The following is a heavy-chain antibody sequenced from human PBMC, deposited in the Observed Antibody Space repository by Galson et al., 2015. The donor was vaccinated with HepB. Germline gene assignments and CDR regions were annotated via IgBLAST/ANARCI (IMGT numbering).Heavy chain of an antibody. CDR1: GGTFSSYT. J-gene: IGHJ4*02. D-gene: IGHD3-10*01. CDR2: IIPILGIA. V-gene: IGHV1-69*04. Sequence: SVKVSCKASGGTFSSYTISWVRQAPGQGLEWMGRIIPILGIANYAQKFQGRVTITADKSTSTAYMELSSLRSEDTAVYYCARDRSGFGESLLPYFDYWGQGTLVTVSS. CDR3: ARDRSGFGESLLPYFDY.